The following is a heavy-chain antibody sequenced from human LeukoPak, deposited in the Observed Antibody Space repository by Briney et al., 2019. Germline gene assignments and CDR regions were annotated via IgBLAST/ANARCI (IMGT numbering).Heavy chain of an antibody. V-gene: IGHV3-23*01. CDR1: GFTFRSYS. D-gene: IGHD2-2*01. J-gene: IGHJ4*02. Sequence: PGGSLRLSCAASGFTFRSYSMNWVRQAPGKGLEWVSAISGSGGSTYYADSVKGRFTISRDNSKNTLYLQMNSLRAEDTAVYYCAKDPTHCSSTSCYDSDSRSFDYWGQGTLVTVSS. CDR3: AKDPTHCSSTSCYDSDSRSFDY. CDR2: ISGSGGST.